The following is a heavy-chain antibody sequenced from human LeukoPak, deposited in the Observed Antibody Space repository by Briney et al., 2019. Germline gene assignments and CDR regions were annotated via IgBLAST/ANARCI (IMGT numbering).Heavy chain of an antibody. CDR3: ARDLSSARRGAAAGPPDY. D-gene: IGHD6-13*01. J-gene: IGHJ4*02. CDR1: GYTFTSYG. CDR2: ISAYNGNT. Sequence: ASVKVSCKASGYTFTSYGISWVRQAPGQGLEWMGWISAYNGNTNYAQKLQGRVTMTTDTSTSTAYMELRSLRSDDTAVYYCARDLSSARRGAAAGPPDYWGQGTLVTVSS. V-gene: IGHV1-18*01.